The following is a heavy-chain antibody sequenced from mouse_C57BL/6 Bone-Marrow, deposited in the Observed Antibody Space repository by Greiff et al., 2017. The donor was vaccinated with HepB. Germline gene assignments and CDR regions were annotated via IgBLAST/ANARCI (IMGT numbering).Heavy chain of an antibody. CDR2: INYDGSST. CDR3: ARDLDYFDY. Sequence: EVQLVESEGGLVQPGSSMKLSCTASGFTFSDYYMAWVRQVPEKSLEWVANINYDGSSTYYLDSLKSRFIISRDNAKNILYLQMSSLKSEDTATYYCARDLDYFDYWGQGTTLTVSS. CDR1: GFTFSDYY. V-gene: IGHV5-16*01. J-gene: IGHJ2*01.